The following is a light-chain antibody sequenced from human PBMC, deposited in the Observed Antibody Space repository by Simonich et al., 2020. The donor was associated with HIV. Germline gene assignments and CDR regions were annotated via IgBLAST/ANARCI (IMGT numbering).Light chain of an antibody. CDR2: DVS. Sequence: QSALTQPSSVSGSPGQSITISCTGTRTDICAYNYVSGYQQHPDKAPQLLIFDVSNRPSGISNRFSGTKSGNTASLTISGLQAEDEADYYCTSYRGITTRWVFGGGTKLTVL. CDR3: TSYRGITTRWV. J-gene: IGLJ3*02. CDR1: RTDICAYNY. V-gene: IGLV2-14*03.